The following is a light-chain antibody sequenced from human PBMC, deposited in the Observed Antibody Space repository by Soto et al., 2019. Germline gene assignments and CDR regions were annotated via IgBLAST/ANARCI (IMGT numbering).Light chain of an antibody. Sequence: QSALTQPASVSGSPGQSITISCTGTSSDVGGYNSVSWYQQHPGEAPKLLISEVSSRPSGVSYRFSGSKSGNSASLTISGLQAEDEADYYCISYTDRQSYLFGTGTKVTVL. V-gene: IGLV2-14*01. CDR1: SSDVGGYNS. CDR3: ISYTDRQSYL. J-gene: IGLJ1*01. CDR2: EVS.